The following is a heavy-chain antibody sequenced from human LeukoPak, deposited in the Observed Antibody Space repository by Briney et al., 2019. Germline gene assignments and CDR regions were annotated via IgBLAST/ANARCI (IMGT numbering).Heavy chain of an antibody. CDR1: GNYW. J-gene: IGHJ4*02. V-gene: IGHV3-74*01. Sequence: GGSLRLSCAASGNYWMHWVRQAPGKGLVWVSHINSDGSWTGYADSVKGRFTISKDNAKNTVYLQMNNLRAEDTAVYYCVSFYETNWGRGTLVTVSS. CDR3: VSFYETN. CDR2: INSDGSWT. D-gene: IGHD2-2*01.